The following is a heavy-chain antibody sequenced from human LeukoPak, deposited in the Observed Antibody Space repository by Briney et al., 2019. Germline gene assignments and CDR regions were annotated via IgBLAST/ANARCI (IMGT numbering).Heavy chain of an antibody. CDR1: GNYW. J-gene: IGHJ4*02. V-gene: IGHV3-74*01. Sequence: GGSLRLSCAASGNYWMHWVRQAPGKGLVWVSHINSDGSWTGYADSVKGRFTISKDNAKNTVYLQMNNLRAEDTAVYYCVSFYETNWGRGTLVTVSS. CDR3: VSFYETN. CDR2: INSDGSWT. D-gene: IGHD2-2*01.